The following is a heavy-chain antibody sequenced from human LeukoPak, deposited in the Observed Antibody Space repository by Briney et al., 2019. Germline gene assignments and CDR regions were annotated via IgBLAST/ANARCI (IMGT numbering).Heavy chain of an antibody. J-gene: IGHJ6*03. V-gene: IGHV1-2*02. D-gene: IGHD5-12*01. CDR1: GYTFTGYY. Sequence: ASVKVSCKASGYTFTGYYMHWVRQAPGQGLEWMGWINPNSGCKNYAQKFQGRVTMTRDTYISTAYMELSRLRSDDTAVYYCARVYGGYDFNYYYYYMDVWGKGTTVTISS. CDR3: ARVYGGYDFNYYYYYMDV. CDR2: INPNSGCK.